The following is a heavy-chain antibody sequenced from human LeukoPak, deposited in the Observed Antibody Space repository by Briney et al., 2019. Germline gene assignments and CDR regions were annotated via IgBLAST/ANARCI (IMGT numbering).Heavy chain of an antibody. V-gene: IGHV3-48*04. CDR3: AREGARPGIEYYYYMDV. J-gene: IGHJ6*03. D-gene: IGHD6-6*01. CDR2: ISSSSSTI. Sequence: PGGSLRLSCAASGFTFSSYSMNWVRQAPGKGLEWVSYISSSSSTIYYADSVKGRFTISRDNAKNSLYLQMNSLRAEDTAVYYCAREGARPGIEYYYYMDVWSKGTTVTVSS. CDR1: GFTFSSYS.